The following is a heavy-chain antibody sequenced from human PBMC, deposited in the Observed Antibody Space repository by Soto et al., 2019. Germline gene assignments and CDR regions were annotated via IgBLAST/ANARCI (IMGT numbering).Heavy chain of an antibody. CDR2: IRNGGDRT. CDR1: GFTFSSHA. J-gene: IGHJ4*02. Sequence: SGGSLRLSCAASGFTFSSHAMSWVRQAPGKGLEWVSAIRNGGDRTYYADSVKGRFTLSRDNSKNTLFLQMNSLRAEDTAVYYCAKDKMEQWLVGGYFDFWGQGTLVTVSP. CDR3: AKDKMEQWLVGGYFDF. V-gene: IGHV3-23*01. D-gene: IGHD6-19*01.